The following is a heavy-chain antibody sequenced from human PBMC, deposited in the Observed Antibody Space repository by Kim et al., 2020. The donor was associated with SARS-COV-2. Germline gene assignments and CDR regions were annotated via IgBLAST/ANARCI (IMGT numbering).Heavy chain of an antibody. J-gene: IGHJ5*02. CDR2: ISYDGSNK. Sequence: GGSLRLSCAASGFTFSSYAMHWVRQAPGKGLEWVAVISYDGSNKYYADSVKGRFTISRDNSKNTLYLQMNSLRAEDTAVYYCARPIDDMVRGEGGWFDPWGQGTLVTVSS. CDR3: ARPIDDMVRGEGGWFDP. D-gene: IGHD3-10*01. V-gene: IGHV3-30-3*01. CDR1: GFTFSSYA.